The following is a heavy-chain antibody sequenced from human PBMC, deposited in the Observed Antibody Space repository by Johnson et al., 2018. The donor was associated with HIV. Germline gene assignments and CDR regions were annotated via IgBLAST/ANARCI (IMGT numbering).Heavy chain of an antibody. CDR2: SVSGGST. V-gene: IGHV3-53*01. CDR1: GFTVSSNY. Sequence: VQLVESGGGLIQPGGSLRLSCAASGFTVSSNYMSWVRQAPGKGLEWVSAISVSGGSTSYADSVKGRFTISRDNAKNSLYLQMNSLRAEDTAVYYCAKVGDSPDAFDIWGQGTMVTVSS. CDR3: AKVGDSPDAFDI. D-gene: IGHD3-16*01. J-gene: IGHJ3*02.